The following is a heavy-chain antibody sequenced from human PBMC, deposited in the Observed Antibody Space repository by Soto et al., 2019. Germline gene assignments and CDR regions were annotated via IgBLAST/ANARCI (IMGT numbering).Heavy chain of an antibody. V-gene: IGHV1-46*01. CDR2: IYPSCHFP. CDR3: ARAQVSGTIEIGFSV. J-gene: IGHJ3*01. CDR1: GDTFSHYY. Sequence: QVQLVQSGAEVKKPGASVKISCKTSGDTFSHYYMHWVRQAPGQGLEWMSIIYPSCHFPTYSQNFQVRLTVTSDASTLTGYMELSILKSEDTAVYYCARAQVSGTIEIGFSVWGQGTLVTVSS. D-gene: IGHD1-26*01.